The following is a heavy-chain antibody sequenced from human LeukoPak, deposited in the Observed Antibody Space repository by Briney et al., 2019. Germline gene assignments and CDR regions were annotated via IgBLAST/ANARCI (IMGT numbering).Heavy chain of an antibody. J-gene: IGHJ4*02. CDR3: ARRLRDYLWGNYRRSSSGFDY. D-gene: IGHD3-16*02. Sequence: PSETLSLTCEVYGGSFSGYYWSWIRQPPEKGLQWVGEIDYSESTNYNPSLKSRVTISVDTSKNQFYLKLTSVTAADTAVYYCARRLRDYLWGNYRRSSSGFDYWGQGTLVTVSS. CDR2: IDYSEST. V-gene: IGHV4-34*01. CDR1: GGSFSGYY.